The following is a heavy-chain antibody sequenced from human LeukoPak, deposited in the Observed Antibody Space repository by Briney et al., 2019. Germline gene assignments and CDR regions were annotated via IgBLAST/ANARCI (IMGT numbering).Heavy chain of an antibody. CDR1: GYSINTGYY. V-gene: IGHV4-38-2*02. CDR3: ARSGGEAAAATDY. D-gene: IGHD6-25*01. Sequence: PSETLSLTCTVSGYSINTGYYWGWIRQPPGKGLDRIGIIYHSGSTYYNTSLESRVTISVDTSKNQFSLRMTSVTAADTAVYYCARSGGEAAAATDYWGPGTLVTVSS. CDR2: IYHSGST. J-gene: IGHJ4*02.